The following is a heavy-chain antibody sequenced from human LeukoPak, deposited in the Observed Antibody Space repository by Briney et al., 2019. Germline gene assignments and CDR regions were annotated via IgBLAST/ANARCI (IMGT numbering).Heavy chain of an antibody. V-gene: IGHV4-39*07. CDR3: ARDAMTGGLDY. CDR1: GGSISSSSYY. Sequence: SETLSLTRTVSGGSISSSSYYWGWIRQPPGKGLEWIGSIYYSGSTYYNPSLKSRVTISVDTSKNQFSLKLSSVTAADTAVYYCARDAMTGGLDYWGQGTLVTVSS. CDR2: IYYSGST. D-gene: IGHD2-8*02. J-gene: IGHJ4*02.